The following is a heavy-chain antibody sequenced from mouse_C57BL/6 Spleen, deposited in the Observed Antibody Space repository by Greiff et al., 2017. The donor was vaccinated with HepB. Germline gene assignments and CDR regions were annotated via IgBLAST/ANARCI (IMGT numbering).Heavy chain of an antibody. Sequence: VQVVESGAELVKPGASVKLSCKASGYTFTSYWMHWVKQRPGQGLEWIGMIHPNSGSTNYNEKFKSKATLTVDKSSSTAYMQLSSLTSEDSAVYYCARGTLGYWGQGTTLTVSS. CDR2: IHPNSGST. CDR1: GYTFTSYW. V-gene: IGHV1-64*01. J-gene: IGHJ2*01. CDR3: ARGTLGY.